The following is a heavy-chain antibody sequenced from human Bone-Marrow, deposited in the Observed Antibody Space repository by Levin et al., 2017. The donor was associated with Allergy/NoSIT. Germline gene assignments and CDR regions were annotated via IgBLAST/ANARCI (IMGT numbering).Heavy chain of an antibody. Sequence: LSQTLSLTCAVSGGSVSSDNYSWSWIRQPPGKGLEWIGYIFYSGSTYYNPSLESRLTMSLDRSKNQFSLTLSSVTAADTAVYYCARGSPMTTMTTGGFDIWGQGMMVTVSS. CDR2: IFYSGST. V-gene: IGHV4-30-2*01. J-gene: IGHJ3*02. CDR1: GGSVSSDNYS. D-gene: IGHD4-17*01. CDR3: ARGSPMTTMTTGGFDI.